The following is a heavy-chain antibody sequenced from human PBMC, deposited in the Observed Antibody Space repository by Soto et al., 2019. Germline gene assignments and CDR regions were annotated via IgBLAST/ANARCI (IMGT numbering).Heavy chain of an antibody. CDR1: GGSISSGGYY. Sequence: QVQLQESGPGLVKPSQTLSLTCTVSGGSISSGGYYWSWIRQHPGKGLEWIGYIYYSGSTYYNPSLTSRVTISMDTSKSQFSLKLSSVTAADTAVYYCARGGYYFYYGRDVWGQGTTVTVSS. D-gene: IGHD2-15*01. CDR3: ARGGYYFYYGRDV. J-gene: IGHJ6*02. CDR2: IYYSGST. V-gene: IGHV4-31*03.